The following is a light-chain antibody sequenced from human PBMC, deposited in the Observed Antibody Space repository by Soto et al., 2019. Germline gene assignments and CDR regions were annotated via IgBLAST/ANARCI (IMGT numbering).Light chain of an antibody. CDR2: DVS. CDR3: SSYTSSSTLV. J-gene: IGLJ2*01. V-gene: IGLV2-14*01. CDR1: SSDVGGYNY. Sequence: QSALTQPASVSGSPGQSITISCTGTSSDVGGYNYVSWYQQHPGKAPKLMIYDVSNRPSGVSNRFSGSKSGNTASLTISGLQSEDEAEYYCSSYTSSSTLVFGGGTKLTFL.